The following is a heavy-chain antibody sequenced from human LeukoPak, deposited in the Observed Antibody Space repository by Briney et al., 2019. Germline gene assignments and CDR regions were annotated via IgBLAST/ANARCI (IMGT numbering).Heavy chain of an antibody. CDR1: GGSPSSGGYY. D-gene: IGHD3-16*01. Sequence: SETLSLTCTVSGGSPSSGGYYWSWIRQPPGKGPEWIGYIYHDGSTYYNPSLKSRVTISVDRSKNQFSLKLSSVTAADTAVYYCTRGAGWLIDYWGQGILVTVSS. V-gene: IGHV4-30-2*01. J-gene: IGHJ4*02. CDR3: TRGAGWLIDY. CDR2: IYHDGST.